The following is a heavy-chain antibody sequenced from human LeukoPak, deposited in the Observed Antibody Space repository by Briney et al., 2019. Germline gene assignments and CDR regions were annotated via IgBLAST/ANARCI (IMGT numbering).Heavy chain of an antibody. CDR1: GGSISSSSYY. CDR3: ARHALEAVAGHFDY. J-gene: IGHJ4*02. V-gene: IGHV4-39*01. CDR2: IYYSGST. Sequence: SETLSLTCTVSGGSISSSSYYWGWIRQPPGKGLEWIGSIYYSGSTYYNPSLKSRVTISVDTSKNQFSLKLSSVTAADTAVYYCARHALEAVAGHFDYWGQGTLVPVSS. D-gene: IGHD6-19*01.